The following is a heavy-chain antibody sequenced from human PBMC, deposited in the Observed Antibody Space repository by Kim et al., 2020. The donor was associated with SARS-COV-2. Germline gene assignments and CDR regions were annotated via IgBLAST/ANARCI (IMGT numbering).Heavy chain of an antibody. Sequence: GGSLRLSCAASGFTFSSYSMNWVRQAPGKGLEWVSYISSSSSTIYYADSVKGRFTISRDNAKNSLYLQMNSLRDEDTAVYYCATLPLPPGRYYGSGSYYYYGMDVWGQGTTVTVSS. CDR3: ATLPLPPGRYYGSGSYYYYGMDV. D-gene: IGHD3-10*01. V-gene: IGHV3-48*02. CDR2: ISSSSSTI. CDR1: GFTFSSYS. J-gene: IGHJ6*02.